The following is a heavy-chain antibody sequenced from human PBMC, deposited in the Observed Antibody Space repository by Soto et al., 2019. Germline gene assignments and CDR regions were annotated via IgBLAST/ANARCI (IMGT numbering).Heavy chain of an antibody. V-gene: IGHV3-23*01. CDR2: ISGSGAYI. D-gene: IGHD3-22*01. CDR1: GFTFSNYA. CDR3: AKLGGNYYISTIYHYYYMDV. J-gene: IGHJ6*03. Sequence: EVQLLESGGGLIKPGGSLRLSCAASGFTFSNYAVSWVRQAPGKGLEWVSDISGSGAYISSADSVKGRFIISRDNSKNTLYLQMNSLTAEDTAVYYCAKLGGNYYISTIYHYYYMDVWGKGTTVTVSS.